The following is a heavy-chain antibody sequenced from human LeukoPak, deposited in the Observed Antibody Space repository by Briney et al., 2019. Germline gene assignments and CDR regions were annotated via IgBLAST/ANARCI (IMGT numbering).Heavy chain of an antibody. CDR1: GFTFSSYA. CDR2: IWYDGRTQ. Sequence: GGSLRLSCAASGFTFSSYAMHWVRQAPGKGLEWVAVIWYDGRTQFYAESVKGRFAVSRDNSKNTLYLQMNSLRAEDTAVYHCARGEYYHESSGYPNYWGQGTLVTVSS. J-gene: IGHJ4*02. V-gene: IGHV3-33*08. CDR3: ARGEYYHESSGYPNY. D-gene: IGHD3-22*01.